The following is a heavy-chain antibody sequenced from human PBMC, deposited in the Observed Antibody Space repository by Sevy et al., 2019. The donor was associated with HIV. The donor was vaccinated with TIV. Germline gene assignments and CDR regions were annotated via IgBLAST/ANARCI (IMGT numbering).Heavy chain of an antibody. D-gene: IGHD2-15*01. V-gene: IGHV3-48*02. J-gene: IGHJ4*01. CDR1: TFTFSSYS. CDR3: ASRGYCGGGSCYSGPNDY. CDR2: ISSSSGTR. Sequence: GGYLRLSCAASTFTFSSYSMHWVRQAPGKGLEWVSYISSSSGTRYYADSVKGRFTISRDNAKNSLFLQMNSLRDEDTAVYYCASRGYCGGGSCYSGPNDYWGHGTLVTVSS.